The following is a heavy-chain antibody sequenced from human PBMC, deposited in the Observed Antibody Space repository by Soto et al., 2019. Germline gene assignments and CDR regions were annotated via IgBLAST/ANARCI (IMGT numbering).Heavy chain of an antibody. J-gene: IGHJ6*02. CDR1: GFTFSSYA. CDR3: AKKGGHTGRSYYYYYGMDV. D-gene: IGHD1-26*01. CDR2: ISGSGGST. V-gene: IGHV3-23*01. Sequence: GGSLRLSCAASGFTFSSYAMSWVRQAPGKGLEWVSAISGSGGSTYYADSVKGRFTISRDNSKNTLYLQMNSLRAEDTAVYYCAKKGGHTGRSYYYYYGMDVWGQGTTVTVSS.